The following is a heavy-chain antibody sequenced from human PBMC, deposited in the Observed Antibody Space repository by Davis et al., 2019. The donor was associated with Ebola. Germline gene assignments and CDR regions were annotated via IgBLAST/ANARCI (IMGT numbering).Heavy chain of an antibody. CDR1: GFPFSGYN. CDR3: ARESEGGTVGSNIASRGAED. J-gene: IGHJ4*02. Sequence: PGGSLRLSCEASGFPFSGYNMGWVRQAPGKGLEWVSSISRSSDYIYYAASVKGRFTISRDNAKNSLYLQMNSLRAEDTAVYYCARESEGGTVGSNIASRGAEDWGQGTLVTVSS. CDR2: ISRSSDYI. V-gene: IGHV3-21*01. D-gene: IGHD6-6*01.